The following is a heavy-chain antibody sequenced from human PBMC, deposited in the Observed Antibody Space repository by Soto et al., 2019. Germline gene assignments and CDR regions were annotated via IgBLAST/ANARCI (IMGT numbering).Heavy chain of an antibody. CDR2: IYHSGST. J-gene: IGHJ4*02. Sequence: SETLSLTCAVSGYSISSGYYWGWIRQPPGKGLEWIGSIYHSGSTYYNPSLKTRLSMSVDRSKNQFTLRLTSVTAADTAVYFCATESGSTYGYFDHWGQGTQVTVSS. D-gene: IGHD5-18*01. CDR3: ATESGSTYGYFDH. CDR1: GYSISSGYY. V-gene: IGHV4-38-2*01.